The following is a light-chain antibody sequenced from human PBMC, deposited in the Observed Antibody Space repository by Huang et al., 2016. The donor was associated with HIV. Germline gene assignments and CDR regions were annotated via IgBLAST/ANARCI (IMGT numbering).Light chain of an antibody. Sequence: DIQMTQSPSSMSASVRDRVTITCRASHSITSYLNWYQQKPGKAPKLLIYAASSFKGVVALRFSGSGSGTEFTLTISSLQPEDFATYYCQQSYSTPWTFGQGTKVGIK. V-gene: IGKV1-39*01. CDR1: HSITSY. CDR3: QQSYSTPWT. CDR2: AAS. J-gene: IGKJ1*01.